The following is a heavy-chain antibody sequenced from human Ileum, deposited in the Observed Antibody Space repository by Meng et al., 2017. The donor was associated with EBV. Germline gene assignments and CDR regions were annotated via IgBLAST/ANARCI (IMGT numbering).Heavy chain of an antibody. CDR1: GGSISVINW. Sequence: QVQLQESGPGLLNLSGPLSLTCAVSGGSISVINWWSWVRQSPEKGLEWIGEMSDSGITHYNPSLKSRVSISADKSNNQFSLKLTSVTSADTAVYFCAKNGEKYFEYWGQGTLVTVSS. V-gene: IGHV4-4*02. CDR3: AKNGEKYFEY. J-gene: IGHJ4*02. CDR2: MSDSGIT.